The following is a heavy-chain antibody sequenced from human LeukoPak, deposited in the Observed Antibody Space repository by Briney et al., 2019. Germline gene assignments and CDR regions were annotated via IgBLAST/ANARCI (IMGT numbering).Heavy chain of an antibody. D-gene: IGHD6-25*01. V-gene: IGHV6-1*01. Sequence: SQTLSLTCALSGDIVSSNSAAWNWSRQSPSRGLEWLGRTYYRSNLYNDYAGSVKSRITINPDTSKNQFSLQLNSVTPEDTAVYYCARERLDAFDIWGQGTMVTVSS. CDR2: TYYRSNLYN. CDR1: GDIVSSNSAA. J-gene: IGHJ3*02. CDR3: ARERLDAFDI.